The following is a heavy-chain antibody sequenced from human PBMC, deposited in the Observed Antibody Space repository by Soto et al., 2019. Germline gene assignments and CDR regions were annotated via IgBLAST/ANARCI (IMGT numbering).Heavy chain of an antibody. D-gene: IGHD3-22*01. Sequence: QEQLVQSGAEVKKSGSSVKVSCKDTGGLFSSYAVSWVRQAPGQGLEWMGVIIPVFDTVYYAQKFQGRVMRTADESTNTADMELSSLRSEDTAMYYCARGGSGYVWFNEFWGQGTLVTVSS. CDR2: IIPVFDTV. J-gene: IGHJ4*02. V-gene: IGHV1-69*01. CDR1: GGLFSSYA. CDR3: ARGGSGYVWFNEF.